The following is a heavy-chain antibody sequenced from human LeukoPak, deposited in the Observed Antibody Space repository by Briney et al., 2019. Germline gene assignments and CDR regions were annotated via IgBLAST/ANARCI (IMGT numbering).Heavy chain of an antibody. D-gene: IGHD3-22*01. J-gene: IGHJ4*02. Sequence: ASVKVSCKASGYTFTGYYMHWVRQAPGQGLEWMGWINPNSGGTNYAQKFQGRVTMTRDTSISTAYMELSRLRSVDTAVYYCARPNHYYDSSGYYYYFDYWGQGTLVTVSS. CDR3: ARPNHYYDSSGYYYYFDY. CDR2: INPNSGGT. CDR1: GYTFTGYY. V-gene: IGHV1-2*02.